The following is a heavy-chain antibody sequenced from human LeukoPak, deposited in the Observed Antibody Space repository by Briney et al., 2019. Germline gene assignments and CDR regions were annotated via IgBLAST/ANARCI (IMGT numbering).Heavy chain of an antibody. J-gene: IGHJ3*02. Sequence: PSETLSLTCAVYGGSFSGYYWSWIRQPPGKGLEWIGEINHSGSTNYNPSLKSRVTISVDTSKNQFSLKLSSVTAADTAVYYCAREPALGAFDIWGQGTMVTVSS. V-gene: IGHV4-34*01. CDR2: INHSGST. D-gene: IGHD2-2*01. CDR3: AREPALGAFDI. CDR1: GGSFSGYY.